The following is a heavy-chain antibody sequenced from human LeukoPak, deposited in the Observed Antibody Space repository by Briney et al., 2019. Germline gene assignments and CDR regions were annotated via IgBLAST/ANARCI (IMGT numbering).Heavy chain of an antibody. V-gene: IGHV1-2*02. CDR2: INPNSGGT. J-gene: IGHJ4*02. CDR3: ARGAWGTMIVVAPDDFDY. Sequence: ASVKVSCTASGHTFTGYYMHWVRQAPGQGLEWMGWINPNSGGTNYAQKFQGRVTITADKSTSTAYMELSSLRSEDTAVYYCARGAWGTMIVVAPDDFDYWGQGTLVTVSS. CDR1: GHTFTGYY. D-gene: IGHD3-22*01.